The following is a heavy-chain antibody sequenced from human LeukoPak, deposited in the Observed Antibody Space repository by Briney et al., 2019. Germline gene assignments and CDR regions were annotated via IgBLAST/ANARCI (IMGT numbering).Heavy chain of an antibody. V-gene: IGHV4-59*01. Sequence: PPETLSLTCTVSGGSISSYYWSWIRQPPGRGLEWIGYIYHSGGTSYNPSLKSRVTISVDTSKNQFSLKLSSVTAADTAVYYCARDSSWSGYPDYWGQGTLVTVSS. D-gene: IGHD3-3*01. J-gene: IGHJ4*02. CDR2: IYHSGGT. CDR3: ARDSSWSGYPDY. CDR1: GGSISSYY.